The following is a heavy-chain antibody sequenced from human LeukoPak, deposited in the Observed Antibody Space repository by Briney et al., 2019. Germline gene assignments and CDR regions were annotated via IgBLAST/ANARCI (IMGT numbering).Heavy chain of an antibody. V-gene: IGHV5-51*01. CDR1: GYSFTSYW. J-gene: IGHJ4*02. CDR2: IYHGDSDT. Sequence: GESLKISCKGSGYSFTSYWIGWVRQMPGKGVEWMGIIYHGDSDTRYSPSFQGQVTISADKSISTAYLQWNSLKASDTAMYYCARRASTYCRSTSCPGYFDYWGQGTLVTVSS. CDR3: ARRASTYCRSTSCPGYFDY. D-gene: IGHD2-2*01.